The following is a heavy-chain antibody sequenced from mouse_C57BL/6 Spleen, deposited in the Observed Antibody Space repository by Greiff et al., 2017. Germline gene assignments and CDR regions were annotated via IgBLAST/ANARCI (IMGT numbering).Heavy chain of an antibody. CDR3: TTTVVANFDY. CDR1: GFTFSSYA. CDR2: ISSGGDYI. Sequence: EVKVVESGEGLVKPGGSLKLSCAASGFTFSSYAMSWVRQTPEKRLEWVAYISSGGDYIYYADTVKGRFTLSRDNARNTLYLQMSSLKSEDTAMYYCTTTVVANFDYWGQGTTLTVSS. D-gene: IGHD1-1*01. J-gene: IGHJ2*01. V-gene: IGHV5-9-1*02.